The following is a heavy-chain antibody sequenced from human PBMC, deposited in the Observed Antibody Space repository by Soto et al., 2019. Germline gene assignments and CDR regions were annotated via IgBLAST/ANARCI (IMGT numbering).Heavy chain of an antibody. V-gene: IGHV3-33*01. CDR3: ARDLGRFNFGAAYFVY. CDR1: GFTFSSNG. D-gene: IGHD2-21*01. CDR2: IWSDGSEK. J-gene: IGHJ4*02. Sequence: QVQLVESGGGVVQPGRSLRLSCAASGFTFSSNGMHWVRQAPGKGLEWVAVIWSDGSEKYYADSVKGRFSISRDNSKNTLYLPMDSLRAEDTAVYYCARDLGRFNFGAAYFVYGGQVTLVTVSS.